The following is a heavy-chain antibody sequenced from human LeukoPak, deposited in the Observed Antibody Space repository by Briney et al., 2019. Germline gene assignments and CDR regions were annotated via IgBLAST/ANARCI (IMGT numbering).Heavy chain of an antibody. J-gene: IGHJ4*02. CDR1: GFTFSSYT. Sequence: GGSRRLSCAASGFTFSSYTMNWVRQAPGKGLEWVSVIYSSGSTYYADSVKGRFTISRDNSKNTLHLQMNTLRAEDTAVYYCASRIATAGSVDYWGQGTLVTVSS. CDR3: ASRIATAGSVDY. D-gene: IGHD6-13*01. V-gene: IGHV3-53*01. CDR2: IYSSGST.